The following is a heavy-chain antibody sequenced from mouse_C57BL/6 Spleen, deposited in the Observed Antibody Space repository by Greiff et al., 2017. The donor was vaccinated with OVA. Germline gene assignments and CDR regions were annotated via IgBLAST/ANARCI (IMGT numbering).Heavy chain of an antibody. CDR1: GFSLTSYG. J-gene: IGHJ1*03. CDR2: IWSGGST. V-gene: IGHV2-2*01. Sequence: QVQLKESGPGLVQPSQSLSITCTVSGFSLTSYGVHWVRQSPGKGLEWLGVIWSGGSTDYNAAFISRLSISKDNSKSQVFFKMNSLQADDTAIYYCARGWITTVVDWYFDVWGTGTTVTVSS. CDR3: ARGWITTVVDWYFDV. D-gene: IGHD1-1*01.